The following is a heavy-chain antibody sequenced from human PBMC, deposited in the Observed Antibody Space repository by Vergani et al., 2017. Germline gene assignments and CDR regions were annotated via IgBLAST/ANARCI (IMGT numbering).Heavy chain of an antibody. J-gene: IGHJ4*02. V-gene: IGHV1-46*03. CDR3: TRVWYYDSIAYWAY. CDR2: INPSGGST. D-gene: IGHD3-22*01. Sequence: QVQLVQSGAEVKKPGASVKFSCKAAGSTFTSYYMHWVRQAPGQGLEWMGIINPSGGSTSYAQKFQGRVTMTMDTSTSTVYMKLSSLRSEETAVYYCTRVWYYDSIAYWAYWGQGTLVTVSS. CDR1: GSTFTSYY.